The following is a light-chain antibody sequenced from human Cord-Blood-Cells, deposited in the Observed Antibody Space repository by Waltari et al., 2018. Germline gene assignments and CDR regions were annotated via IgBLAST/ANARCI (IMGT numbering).Light chain of an antibody. CDR2: DVS. J-gene: IGLJ2*01. Sequence: QSALTQPASVSGSPGQSITISCTGTSSDVGGYNDVSWYQQHPGKAPKLMIYDVSNRPSGVSNRFSGSNSGNTASLTISGLQAEDEADYYCSSYTSSSTVVFGGGTKLTVL. V-gene: IGLV2-14*01. CDR1: SSDVGGYND. CDR3: SSYTSSSTVV.